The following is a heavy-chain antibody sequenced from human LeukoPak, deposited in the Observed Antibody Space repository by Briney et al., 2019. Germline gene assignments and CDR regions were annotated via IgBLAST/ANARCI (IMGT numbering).Heavy chain of an antibody. CDR1: GFTFSSYA. J-gene: IGHJ4*02. V-gene: IGHV4-4*08. Sequence: GSLRLSCAASGFTFSSYAMSWVRQAPGKGLEWLGRIHASGSTNYSPSLKSRVTISVDTSNNQFSLKLISVTAADTAVYYCAREVLGPLGYFDSWGQGTLVTVSS. CDR3: AREVLGPLGYFDS. D-gene: IGHD3-16*01. CDR2: IHASGST.